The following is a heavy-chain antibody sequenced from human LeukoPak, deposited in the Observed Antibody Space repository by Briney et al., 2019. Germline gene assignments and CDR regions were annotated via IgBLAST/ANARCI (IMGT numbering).Heavy chain of an antibody. J-gene: IGHJ4*02. CDR3: ARSEGGNGDYWTDY. CDR2: IIPILGIA. D-gene: IGHD4-17*01. V-gene: IGHV1-69*04. Sequence: ASVKVSCKASGGTFSIYAISWLRQAPGQGLEWMGRIIPILGIANYAQKFQGRVTITADKSTSTAYMELSSLRSEDTAVYYCARSEGGNGDYWTDYWGQGTLVTVSS. CDR1: GGTFSIYA.